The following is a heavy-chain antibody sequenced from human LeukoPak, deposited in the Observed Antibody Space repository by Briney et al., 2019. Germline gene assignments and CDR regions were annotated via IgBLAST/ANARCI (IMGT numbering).Heavy chain of an antibody. J-gene: IGHJ5*02. Sequence: GGSLRLSCAASGFTFSSYAMSWVRQAPGKGLEWVSAISGSGGSTYYADSVKGRFTISRDNSKNTLYLQMNSLRAEDTAVYYCAKTSIVVVPAATYNWFDPWGQGTLVTVSS. D-gene: IGHD2-2*01. CDR3: AKTSIVVVPAATYNWFDP. V-gene: IGHV3-23*01. CDR2: ISGSGGST. CDR1: GFTFSSYA.